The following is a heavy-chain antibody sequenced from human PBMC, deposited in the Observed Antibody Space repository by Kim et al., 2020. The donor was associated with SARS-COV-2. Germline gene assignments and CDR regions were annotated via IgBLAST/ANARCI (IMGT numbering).Heavy chain of an antibody. CDR1: GFSFRNYG. V-gene: IGHV3-33*01. CDR2: IWYDGSNK. CDR3: ARGGTTGAYGMDL. D-gene: IGHD1-1*01. Sequence: GGSLRLSCAASGFSFRNYGMHWVRQAPGKGLEWVAVIWYDGSNKYYTDSVKGRFTISRDNSKNTLYLEMNSLIVEDTAVYYCARGGTTGAYGMDLWGQGTTVTVSS. J-gene: IGHJ6*02.